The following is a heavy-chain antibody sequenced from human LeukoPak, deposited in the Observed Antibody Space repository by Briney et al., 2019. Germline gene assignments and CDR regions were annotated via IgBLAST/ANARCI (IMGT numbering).Heavy chain of an antibody. D-gene: IGHD2-8*01. J-gene: IGHJ5*02. CDR2: IYYSGST. CDR3: ARDNGWFDP. V-gene: IGHV4-39*07. CDR1: GGSISSSSYY. Sequence: PSETLSLTCTVSGGSISSSSYYWGWIRQPPGKGLEWIGSIYYSGSTYYNPSLKSRVTISVDTSKNQFSLKLSSVTAADTAVYYCARDNGWFDPWGQGTLVTVSS.